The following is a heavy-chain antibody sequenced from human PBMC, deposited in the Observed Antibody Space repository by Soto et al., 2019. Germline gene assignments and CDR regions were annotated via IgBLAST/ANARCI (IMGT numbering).Heavy chain of an antibody. Sequence: QVQLQESGPGLVKPSETLSLTCTVSGGSVSSGSYYWSWIRQPPGKGLECIGYIYYSGSTNYNPALTSRVTVSVDTSKKQFSLELSSVTAADTAVYYCARVRSSWGLVSYFDYWGQGTLVTVSS. CDR1: GGSVSSGSYY. CDR3: ARVRSSWGLVSYFDY. CDR2: IYYSGST. D-gene: IGHD6-13*01. J-gene: IGHJ4*02. V-gene: IGHV4-61*01.